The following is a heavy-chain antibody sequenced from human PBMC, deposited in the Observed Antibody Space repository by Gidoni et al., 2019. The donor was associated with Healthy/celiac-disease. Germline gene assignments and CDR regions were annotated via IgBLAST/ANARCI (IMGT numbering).Heavy chain of an antibody. Sequence: EVQLVESGGGLVQPGRSLRLSCAASGFTFDDYAMHWVRPAPGKGLEWVSGISWNSGSIGYADSVKGRFTISRDNAKNSLYLQMNSLRAEDTALYYCAKDSGPYDSSGPNFDYWGQGTLVTVSS. J-gene: IGHJ4*02. CDR1: GFTFDDYA. V-gene: IGHV3-9*01. D-gene: IGHD3-22*01. CDR3: AKDSGPYDSSGPNFDY. CDR2: ISWNSGSI.